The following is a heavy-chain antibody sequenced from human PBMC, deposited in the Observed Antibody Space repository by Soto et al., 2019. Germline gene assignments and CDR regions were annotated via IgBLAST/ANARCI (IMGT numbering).Heavy chain of an antibody. CDR1: GFTVSIYA. V-gene: IGHV3-23*01. J-gene: IGHJ4*02. D-gene: IGHD5-18*01. Sequence: EVQLLESGGGLVQPGGSLRLCCAASGFTVSIYAMSWVRQAPGNGLEWVSGIGGSGSSIYYADSVKGRFTISRDNSDNTLYLQMTSLRAEVTAIYYCAKDRDNYGPLFYLDYGGQGTLLTVSS. CDR2: IGGSGSSI. CDR3: AKDRDNYGPLFYLDY.